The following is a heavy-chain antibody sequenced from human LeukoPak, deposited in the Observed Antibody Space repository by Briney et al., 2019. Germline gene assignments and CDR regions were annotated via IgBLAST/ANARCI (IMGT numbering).Heavy chain of an antibody. CDR1: GFIFSNYG. Sequence: WGSLRLSCAASGFIFSNYGMNWVRQAPGKGLEWVAAISASGSATSYADSVRGRFTISRDNSKSTTYLQMNSLRAEDTAVFYCAKDLYLRDFRSGYFDYWGQGIPVTVSS. D-gene: IGHD3-3*01. J-gene: IGHJ4*02. V-gene: IGHV3-23*01. CDR2: ISASGSAT. CDR3: AKDLYLRDFRSGYFDY.